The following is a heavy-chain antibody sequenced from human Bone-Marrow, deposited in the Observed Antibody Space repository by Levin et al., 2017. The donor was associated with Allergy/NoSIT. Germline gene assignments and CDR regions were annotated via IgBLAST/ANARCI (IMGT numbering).Heavy chain of an antibody. V-gene: IGHV3-23*01. CDR2: INGGGSST. CDR3: TKAPDSSPWYN. CDR1: GFTFRSYA. J-gene: IGHJ4*02. Sequence: GGSLRLSCAASGFTFRSYAMNWVRQAPGKGLELVSRINGGGSSTYYADSVKGRFTISRDNSKNTLYLQMTSLRADDTAVYFCTKAPDSSPWYNWGQGTLVTVSS. D-gene: IGHD6-13*01.